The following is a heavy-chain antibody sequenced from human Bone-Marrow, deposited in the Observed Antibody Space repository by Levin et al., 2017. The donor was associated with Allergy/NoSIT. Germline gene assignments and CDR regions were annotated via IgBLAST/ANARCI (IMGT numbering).Heavy chain of an antibody. J-gene: IGHJ5*02. Sequence: SGPTLVKPTQTLTLTCTFSVLSLSTSGVGVDWIRQSPGKALEWLALIYWDDDKRYSPSLKTRLTITKDISKNQVVLTMTNMDPLDTATYYCARRSGSHLPTGRWLDPWGQGILVTVSS. D-gene: IGHD1-26*01. CDR1: VLSLSTSGVG. CDR2: IYWDDDK. CDR3: ARRSGSHLPTGRWLDP. V-gene: IGHV2-5*02.